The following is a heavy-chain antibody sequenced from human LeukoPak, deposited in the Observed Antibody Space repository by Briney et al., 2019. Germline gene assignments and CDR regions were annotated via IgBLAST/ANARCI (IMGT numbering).Heavy chain of an antibody. CDR2: IYYSGST. V-gene: IGHV4-30-4*08. Sequence: PSQTLSLTCTVSGGSISSGDYYWSWIRQPPGKGLEWIGYIYYSGSTYYNPSLKSRVTISVDTSKNQFSLKLSSVTAADTAVYYCARGDRAYCGGDCYSDAFDIWGQGTMVTVSS. J-gene: IGHJ3*02. D-gene: IGHD2-21*01. CDR3: ARGDRAYCGGDCYSDAFDI. CDR1: GGSISSGDYY.